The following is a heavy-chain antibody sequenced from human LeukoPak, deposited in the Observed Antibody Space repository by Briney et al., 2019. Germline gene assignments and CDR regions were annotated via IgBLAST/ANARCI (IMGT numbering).Heavy chain of an antibody. D-gene: IGHD3-22*01. CDR2: ISGSGTST. V-gene: IGHV3-23*01. CDR3: ASNKEVFYDSSGGY. CDR1: GFTFSSYA. Sequence: GGSLRLSCAASGFTFSSYAMSWVRQAPGKGLEWVSAISGSGTSTNYADSVKGRFTISRDNSKNTLYLQMNNLRAEDTAVYYCASNKEVFYDSSGGYWGQGTLVTVSS. J-gene: IGHJ4*02.